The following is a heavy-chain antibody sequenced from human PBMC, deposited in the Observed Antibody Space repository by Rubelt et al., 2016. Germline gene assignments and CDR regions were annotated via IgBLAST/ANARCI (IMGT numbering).Heavy chain of an antibody. D-gene: IGHD6-19*01. CDR1: GFPFSSYA. CDR2: ISGGGDST. CDR3: ASQWPGVRLY. J-gene: IGHJ4*02. Sequence: EVQLLESGGGLVQPGGSLRLSCAASGFPFSSYAMTWVRQAPGKGLEWVSVISGGGDSTYYAASVKGRSTISRDNSKNMVYLHMNSLRAEDTALYYCASQWPGVRLYWGQGTLVIVSS. V-gene: IGHV3-23*01.